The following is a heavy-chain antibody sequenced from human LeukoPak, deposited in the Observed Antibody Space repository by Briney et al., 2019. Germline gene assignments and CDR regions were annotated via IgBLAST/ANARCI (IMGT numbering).Heavy chain of an antibody. V-gene: IGHV4-39*01. D-gene: IGHD3-22*01. Sequence: SETLSLTCTVSGGSISSSSYYWGWIRQPPGKGLEWIGSIYYSGSTYYNPSLKSLVTISVDTSKNQFSLNLSSVTAADTAVYYCARLYYDSSGYYQICYFDHWGQGTLVTVSS. CDR1: GGSISSSSYY. J-gene: IGHJ4*02. CDR3: ARLYYDSSGYYQICYFDH. CDR2: IYYSGST.